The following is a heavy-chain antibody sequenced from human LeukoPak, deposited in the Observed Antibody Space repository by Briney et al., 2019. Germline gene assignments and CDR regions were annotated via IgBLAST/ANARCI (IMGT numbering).Heavy chain of an antibody. V-gene: IGHV3-23*01. CDR1: GFTFTSYA. Sequence: GGSLRLSCAASGFTFTSYAMSWVRQAPGKGLEWASGISGSGGSTYYADSVKGRFTISRDNSKNTLYLQMNSLRAEDTAVYYCAKAIDSSGYHNWFDPWGQGTLVTVSS. J-gene: IGHJ5*02. D-gene: IGHD3-22*01. CDR2: ISGSGGST. CDR3: AKAIDSSGYHNWFDP.